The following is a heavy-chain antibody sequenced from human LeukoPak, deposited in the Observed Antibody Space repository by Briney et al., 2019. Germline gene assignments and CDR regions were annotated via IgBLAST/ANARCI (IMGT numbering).Heavy chain of an antibody. Sequence: ASVKVSCKPSEYTFSVYHIRWVRQAPGQGLEWMACINPVSGDTNYAQKFQGRVTMTRDTSISTAYMEVSSLRSADTAVYYRALMPRGSWAFDYWGQGPLVTVSS. CDR1: EYTFSVYH. V-gene: IGHV1-2*02. CDR2: INPVSGDT. D-gene: IGHD2-2*01. J-gene: IGHJ4*02. CDR3: ALMPRGSWAFDY.